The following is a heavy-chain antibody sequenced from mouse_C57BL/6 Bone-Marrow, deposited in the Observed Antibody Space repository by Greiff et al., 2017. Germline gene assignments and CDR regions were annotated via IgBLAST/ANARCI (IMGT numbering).Heavy chain of an antibody. D-gene: IGHD4-1*01. J-gene: IGHJ3*01. CDR2: INPYNGGT. Sequence: EVQLQQSGPVLVKPGASVKMSCKASGYTFTDYYMNWVKQSHGKSLEWIGVINPYNGGTSYNQKFKGKATLTVDKSSSTAYMELNSLTSEDSAVYYCARELGPFAYWGQGTLVTVSA. CDR1: GYTFTDYY. V-gene: IGHV1-19*01. CDR3: ARELGPFAY.